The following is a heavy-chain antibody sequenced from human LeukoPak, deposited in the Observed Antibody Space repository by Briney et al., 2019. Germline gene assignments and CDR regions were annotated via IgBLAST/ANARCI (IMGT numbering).Heavy chain of an antibody. J-gene: IGHJ4*02. V-gene: IGHV3-53*01. Sequence: GGSLRLSCVASGISVSCTSMGWVRQAPGKGLECVSTTYKGGATLYVDSVKGRFSVYRDYVANTVYVQMDNPRVEDTVVCFCGSVVSFELDYWGQGTPVLVSS. D-gene: IGHD3-16*02. CDR1: GISVSCTS. CDR3: GSVVSFELDY. CDR2: TYKGGAT.